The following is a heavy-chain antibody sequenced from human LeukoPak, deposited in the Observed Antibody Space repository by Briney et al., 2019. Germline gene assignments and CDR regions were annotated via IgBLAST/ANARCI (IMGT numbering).Heavy chain of an antibody. CDR3: ARDFRGYDAFDI. CDR2: IYSGGST. CDR1: GFTVSSNY. J-gene: IGHJ3*02. Sequence: GGSLRLSCAASGFTVSSNYMSWVRQAPGKGLEWVSVIYSGGSTYYADSVKGRFTISRDNSKNTLYLRMNSLRAEDTAVYYCARDFRGYDAFDIWGQGTMVTVSS. D-gene: IGHD2-15*01. V-gene: IGHV3-53*01.